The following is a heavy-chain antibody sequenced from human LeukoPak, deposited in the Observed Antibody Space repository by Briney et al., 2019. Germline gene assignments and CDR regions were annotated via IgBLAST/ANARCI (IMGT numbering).Heavy chain of an antibody. J-gene: IGHJ4*02. D-gene: IGHD2-2*02. V-gene: IGHV3-7*01. CDR2: IKQDGSEK. CDR1: GFTFSSYW. Sequence: GGSPRLSCAASGFTFSSYWMSWVRQAPGMGLEWVANIKQDGSEKYYVDSVKGRFTISRDNAKNSLYLQMNSLRAEDTAVYYCARIPSGRRDFDYWGQGTLVTVSS. CDR3: ARIPSGRRDFDY.